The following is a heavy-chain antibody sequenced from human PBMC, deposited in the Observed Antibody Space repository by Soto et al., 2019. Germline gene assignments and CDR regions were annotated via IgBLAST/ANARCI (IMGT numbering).Heavy chain of an antibody. CDR3: AVAATPSGAFDI. CDR1: GYTFTVDY. CDR2: INPNSGGT. V-gene: IGHV1-2*04. J-gene: IGHJ3*02. Sequence: GASVKGSCRASGYTFTVDYIHCVRQAPGPGLEWMGWINPNSGGTNYAQKFQGLVTMTRDTSISTAYMELSKLRSDDTAVYYCAVAATPSGAFDIWGQGTMVTVS. D-gene: IGHD2-15*01.